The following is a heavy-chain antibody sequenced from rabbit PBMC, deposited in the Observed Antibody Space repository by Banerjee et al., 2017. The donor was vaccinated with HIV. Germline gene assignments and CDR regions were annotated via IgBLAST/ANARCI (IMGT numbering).Heavy chain of an antibody. J-gene: IGHJ4*01. Sequence: QEQLVESGGGLVQPEGSLTLTCTASGFSFSNSYWICWVRQAPGKGLEWIGCIYAGSSDSTYYASWAKGRFTISKTSSTTVTLQMTSLTAADTATYFCARDLAGVIGWNFNLWGPGTLVTVS. CDR3: ARDLAGVIGWNFNL. CDR2: IYAGSSDST. D-gene: IGHD4-1*01. CDR1: GFSFSNSYW. V-gene: IGHV1S45*01.